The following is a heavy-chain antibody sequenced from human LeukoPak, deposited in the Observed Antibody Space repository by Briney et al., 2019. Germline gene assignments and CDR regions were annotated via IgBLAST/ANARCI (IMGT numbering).Heavy chain of an antibody. V-gene: IGHV4-39*07. D-gene: IGHD3-10*01. Sequence: PSETLSLTCTVSSDSINSSSYFWGWIRQPPGKGLEWIGSIYYSGSTFQNPSLTSRVTISVDTSKNQFYLKLNSVTAADTAVYYCARVSGKYYNDHYFDYWGQGTLVTVSS. CDR2: IYYSGST. CDR1: SDSINSSSYF. J-gene: IGHJ4*02. CDR3: ARVSGKYYNDHYFDY.